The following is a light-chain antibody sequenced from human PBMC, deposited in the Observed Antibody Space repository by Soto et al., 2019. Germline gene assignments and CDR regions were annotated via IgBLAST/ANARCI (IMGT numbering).Light chain of an antibody. V-gene: IGLV2-14*01. CDR2: DVS. CDR3: SSYTSASTPLV. CDR1: GSDVGGYNY. J-gene: IGLJ2*01. Sequence: QSALTQPASVSGSPGQSLTISCPGTGSDVGGYNYVSWYQQHPGKAPKVMIYDVSNRPSGVSNRFSGSKSGNTASLTISGLQAEDEADYYCSSYTSASTPLVFGGGTKLTVL.